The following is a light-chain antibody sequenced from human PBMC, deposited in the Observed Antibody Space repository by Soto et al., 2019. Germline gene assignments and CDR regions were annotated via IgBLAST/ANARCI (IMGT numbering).Light chain of an antibody. V-gene: IGKV1-5*03. CDR1: QIISSR. CDR2: KAS. Sequence: DIQMTQSPSTLSASVGDRVTITCRASQIISSRLAWYQQKPGKAPKLLIYKASSLESGVPSRFSGSGSGTEFTLTISSLQPDDSATYYCQQYNSYWTFGQGTKV. CDR3: QQYNSYWT. J-gene: IGKJ1*01.